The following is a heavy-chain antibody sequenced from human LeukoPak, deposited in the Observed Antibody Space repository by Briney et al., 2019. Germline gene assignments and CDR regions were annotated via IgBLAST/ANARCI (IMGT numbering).Heavy chain of an antibody. J-gene: IGHJ5*02. Sequence: GGSLRLSCGASGFTFSSFGMHWVRQAPGKGLEWVTFVSYDGSNKYYADSVKGRFSISRDNSKNTLYLQMSSLRAEDTAVYYCAKGSYGSGTYYAVNNWFDPWGQGTLVTVSS. CDR3: AKGSYGSGTYYAVNNWFDP. D-gene: IGHD3-10*01. V-gene: IGHV3-30*02. CDR1: GFTFSSFG. CDR2: VSYDGSNK.